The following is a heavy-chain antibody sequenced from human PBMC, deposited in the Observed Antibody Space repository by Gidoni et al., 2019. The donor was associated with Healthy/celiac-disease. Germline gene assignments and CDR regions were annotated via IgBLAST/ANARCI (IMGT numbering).Heavy chain of an antibody. D-gene: IGHD2-2*01. J-gene: IGHJ4*02. CDR3: VKGACSSTSCYQDY. Sequence: EVQLVESGGGLVQPGGSLRLSCSASGFTFSSYAMHWVRQAPGKGLEYVSAISSNGGSTYYADSVKGRFTISRDNSKNTLYLQMSSLRAEDTAVYYCVKGACSSTSCYQDYWGQGTLVTVSS. V-gene: IGHV3-64D*06. CDR2: ISSNGGST. CDR1: GFTFSSYA.